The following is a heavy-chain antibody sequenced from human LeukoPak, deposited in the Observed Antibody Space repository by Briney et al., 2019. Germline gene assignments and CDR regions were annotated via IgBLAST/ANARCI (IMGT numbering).Heavy chain of an antibody. V-gene: IGHV4-39*01. Sequence: SETLSLTCTVSGGSISSGSYYCGWIRQPPGKGLEWIGSIYHSGNTYYNPSLKSRVTLSVDTSKNQFSLKLSSVTAADTAMYYCAGSNYDNWFDPWGQETLVSVSS. D-gene: IGHD3-10*01. J-gene: IGHJ5*02. CDR3: AGSNYDNWFDP. CDR2: IYHSGNT. CDR1: GGSISSGSYY.